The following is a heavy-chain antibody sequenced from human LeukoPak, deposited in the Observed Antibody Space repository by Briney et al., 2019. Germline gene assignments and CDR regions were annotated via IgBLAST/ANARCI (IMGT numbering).Heavy chain of an antibody. CDR3: ARVLDTAGMAY. J-gene: IGHJ4*02. V-gene: IGHV3-30*03. CDR1: GFTFSSYG. D-gene: IGHD5-18*01. CDR2: ISYDGSNK. Sequence: PGRSLRLSCAASGFTFSSYGMHWVRQAPGKGLEWVAVISYDGSNKYYADSVKGRFTISRDNSKNTLYLQMNSLRAEDTAVYYCARVLDTAGMAYWGQGTLVTVSS.